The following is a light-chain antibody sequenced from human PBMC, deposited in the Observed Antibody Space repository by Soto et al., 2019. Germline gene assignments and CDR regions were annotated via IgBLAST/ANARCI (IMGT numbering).Light chain of an antibody. V-gene: IGKV1-39*01. CDR1: QNIRTY. J-gene: IGKJ1*01. CDR2: AAS. Sequence: DIQMTQSPSSLSASVGERVTITCRASQNIRTYSSWYQQEPGKAPKLLIYAASTLQSGVPSRFSGSGSGTEFTLTVNSLQTEDFATYFCQQSFSTPSTWTFGQGTKVDIK. CDR3: QQSFSTPSTWT.